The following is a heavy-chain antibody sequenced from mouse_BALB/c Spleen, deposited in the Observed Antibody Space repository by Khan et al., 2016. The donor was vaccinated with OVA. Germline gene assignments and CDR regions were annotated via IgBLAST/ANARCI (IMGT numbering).Heavy chain of an antibody. V-gene: IGHV3-8*02. CDR1: GDSITSGY. Sequence: EVQLQESGPSLVKPSQTLSLTCSVTGDSITSGYWSWIRKYPGNKLQYMGYMIYSGNTYYNPSLQSRISITRHTSQNQYYLQLNSVTTEDTAAYYCARSTYRYAFAYWGQGTLVTVSA. CDR2: MIYSGNT. CDR3: ARSTYRYAFAY. D-gene: IGHD2-14*01. J-gene: IGHJ3*01.